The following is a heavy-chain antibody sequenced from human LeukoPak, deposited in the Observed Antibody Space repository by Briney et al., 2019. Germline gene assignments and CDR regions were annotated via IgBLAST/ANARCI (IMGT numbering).Heavy chain of an antibody. V-gene: IGHV4-38-2*01. CDR3: ARLEYSSSRSWFDP. D-gene: IGHD6-6*01. CDR2: IYHSGST. Sequence: PSETLSLTCAVSGYSISSGYYWGWIRQPPGKGLEWIGSIYHSGSTYYNPSLKSRVTISVDTSKNQFSLKLSSVTAADTAVYYCARLEYSSSRSWFDPWGQGTLVTVSS. J-gene: IGHJ5*02. CDR1: GYSISSGYY.